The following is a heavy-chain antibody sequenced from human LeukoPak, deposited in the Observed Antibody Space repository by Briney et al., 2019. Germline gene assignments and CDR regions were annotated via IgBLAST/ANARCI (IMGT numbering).Heavy chain of an antibody. CDR2: INHSGST. V-gene: IGHV4-34*01. D-gene: IGHD5-24*01. Sequence: SETLSLTCAVYGGSFSGYYWSWIRQPPGKGLEWIGEINHSGSTNYNPSLMSRATISVDTSKNQCSLKLSSVTASDTAVYYCARGQTATLTDSWGQGTLVTVSS. CDR3: ARGQTATLTDS. J-gene: IGHJ5*02. CDR1: GGSFSGYY.